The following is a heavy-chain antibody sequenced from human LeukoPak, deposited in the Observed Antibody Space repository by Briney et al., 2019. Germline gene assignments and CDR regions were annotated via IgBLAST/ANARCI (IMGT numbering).Heavy chain of an antibody. J-gene: IGHJ5*02. D-gene: IGHD3-10*01. CDR3: AKEVEYYYGSLGWFDP. CDR1: GFTFSSYA. V-gene: IGHV3-23*01. Sequence: PGGSLRLSCAASGFTFSSYAMSWVRQAPGKGLEWVSAISGSGGSTYYADSVKGRFTISRDNSKNTLYLQMNSLRAEDTAVYYCAKEVEYYYGSLGWFDPWGQGTLVTVSS. CDR2: ISGSGGST.